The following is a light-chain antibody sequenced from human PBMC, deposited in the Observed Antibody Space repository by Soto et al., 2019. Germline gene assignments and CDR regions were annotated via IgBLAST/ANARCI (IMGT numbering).Light chain of an antibody. J-gene: IGLJ3*02. CDR3: ETWDSSTWV. V-gene: IGLV4-60*02. CDR2: LEGSGTY. CDR1: SGHSSYI. Sequence: QSVLTQPSSASASLGSSVKLTCTLSSGHSSYIIAWHQQQPGKAPRYLMKLEGSGTYNKGSGVPDRFSGSSSGADRYLTISNLQFEDEADYYCETWDSSTWVFGGGTKLTVL.